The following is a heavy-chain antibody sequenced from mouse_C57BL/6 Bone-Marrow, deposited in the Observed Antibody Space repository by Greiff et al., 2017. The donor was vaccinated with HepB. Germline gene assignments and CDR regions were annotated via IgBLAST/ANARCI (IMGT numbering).Heavy chain of an antibody. D-gene: IGHD3-2*02. CDR3: TRDRDSSGPSWFAY. CDR1: GFTFSSYA. J-gene: IGHJ3*01. V-gene: IGHV5-9-1*02. CDR2: ISSGGDYI. Sequence: EVHLVESGEGLVKPGGSLKLSCAASGFTFSSYAMSWVRQTPEKRLEWVAYISSGGDYIYYADTVKGRFTISRDNARNTLYLQMSSLKSEDTAMYYCTRDRDSSGPSWFAYWGQGTLVTVSA.